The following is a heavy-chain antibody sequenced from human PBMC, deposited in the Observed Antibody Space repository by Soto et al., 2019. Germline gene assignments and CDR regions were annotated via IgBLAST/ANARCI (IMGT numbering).Heavy chain of an antibody. CDR2: MNPNSGNT. CDR1: GYTFTSYD. J-gene: IGHJ6*03. CDR3: ARGWVAAKYQLPMDV. D-gene: IGHD2-2*01. V-gene: IGHV1-8*01. Sequence: QVQLVQSGAEVKKPGASVKVSCKASGYTFTSYDINWVRQAIGQGLGLMGWMNPNSGNTGCAQKFQGRVTMTRNTSISTAYMELSSLRSEDTAVYYCARGWVAAKYQLPMDVWGKGTTVTVSS.